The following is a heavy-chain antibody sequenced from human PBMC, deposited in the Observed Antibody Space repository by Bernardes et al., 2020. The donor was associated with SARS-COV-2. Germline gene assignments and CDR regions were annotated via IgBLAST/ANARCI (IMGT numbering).Heavy chain of an antibody. J-gene: IGHJ4*02. V-gene: IGHV3-74*01. Sequence: GGSLRLSCAASGFTFTSDWMHWVRQAPGKGLVWVSRINSDGSSTSYADSVKGRFTISRDNAKNTLYLQMNSLRAEDTAVYYCARDGSGLDYFDYWGQGTLVTVSS. CDR1: GFTFTSDW. CDR2: INSDGSST. D-gene: IGHD6-25*01. CDR3: ARDGSGLDYFDY.